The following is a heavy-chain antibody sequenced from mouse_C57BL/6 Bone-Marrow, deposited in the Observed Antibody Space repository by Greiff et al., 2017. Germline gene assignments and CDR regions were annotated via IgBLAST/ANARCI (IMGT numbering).Heavy chain of an antibody. CDR1: GYTFTNYW. V-gene: IGHV1-63*01. D-gene: IGHD4-1*01. Sequence: QVQLKESGAELVRPGTSVKMSCKASGYTFTNYWIGWAKQRPGHGLEWIGDIYPGGGYTNYNEKFKGKATLTADKSSSTAYMQFSSLTSEDSAIYYCARWEAGTRAMDYWGQGTSVTVSS. J-gene: IGHJ4*01. CDR2: IYPGGGYT. CDR3: ARWEAGTRAMDY.